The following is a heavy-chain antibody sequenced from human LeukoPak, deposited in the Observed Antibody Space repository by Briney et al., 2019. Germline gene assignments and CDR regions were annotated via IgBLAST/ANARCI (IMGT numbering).Heavy chain of an antibody. V-gene: IGHV3-21*04. J-gene: IGHJ4*02. Sequence: GGSLRLSCADSGFTFSSYSMNWVRQAPGKGLEWVSSISSSSSYIYYADSVKGRFTISRDNAKNSLYLQMNSLRAEDTALYYCAKDRGSSSWSFEYSGQGTLVTVSS. CDR2: ISSSSSYI. D-gene: IGHD6-13*01. CDR3: AKDRGSSSWSFEY. CDR1: GFTFSSYS.